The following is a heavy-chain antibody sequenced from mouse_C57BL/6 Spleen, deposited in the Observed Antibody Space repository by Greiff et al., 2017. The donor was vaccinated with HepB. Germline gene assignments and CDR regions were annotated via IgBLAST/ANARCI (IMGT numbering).Heavy chain of an antibody. CDR2: ISSGSSTI. Sequence: EVHLVESGGGLVKPGGSLKLSCAASGFTFSDYGMHWVRQAPEKGLEWVAYISSGSSTIYYADTVKGRFTISRDNAKNTLFLQMTSLRSEDTAMYYCARSLYYSKWYFDVWGTGTTVTVSS. J-gene: IGHJ1*03. CDR1: GFTFSDYG. CDR3: ARSLYYSKWYFDV. V-gene: IGHV5-17*01. D-gene: IGHD2-5*01.